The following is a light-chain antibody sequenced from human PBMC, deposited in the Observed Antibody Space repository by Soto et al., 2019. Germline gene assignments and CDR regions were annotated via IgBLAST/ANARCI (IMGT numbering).Light chain of an antibody. Sequence: DIQMTQFPSTLSASVGDRVTITCRASQSIDTWLAWYQQKPGKAPKLLIYKVSSLESGVQSRFSGSGSKTEFTLSISRLQPDDFETYYCQQYRSYWTFGQGTKVEIK. J-gene: IGKJ1*01. CDR3: QQYRSYWT. CDR1: QSIDTW. V-gene: IGKV1-5*03. CDR2: KVS.